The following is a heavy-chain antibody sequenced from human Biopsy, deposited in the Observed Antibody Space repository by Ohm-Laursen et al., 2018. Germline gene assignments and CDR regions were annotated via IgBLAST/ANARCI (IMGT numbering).Heavy chain of an antibody. V-gene: IGHV4-59*11. D-gene: IGHD4-23*01. CDR2: ISYTGYT. CDR3: ARGSNDFGGLYFPR. J-gene: IGHJ4*02. Sequence: PSETLSLTCTVSGGSFTGHYWSWIRQPPGQGLEWIGHISYTGYTSYNASLKSRVTISVDTSRNHFSLRLSSLTAADTAVYYCARGSNDFGGLYFPRWGQGTLRTVSS. CDR1: GGSFTGHY.